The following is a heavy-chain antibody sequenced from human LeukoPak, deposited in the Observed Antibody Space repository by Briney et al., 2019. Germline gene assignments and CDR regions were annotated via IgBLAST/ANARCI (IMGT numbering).Heavy chain of an antibody. J-gene: IGHJ4*02. V-gene: IGHV4-30-4*08. CDR1: GGSISSGDYY. CDR2: IYYSGST. Sequence: SETLSLTCTVSGGSISSGDYYWSWIRHPPGKGLEGIGYIYYSGSTYYNPSLKSRVTISVDTSKNQFSLKLSSVTAADTAVYYCARLEISSTSFFDYWGQGTLVTVSS. D-gene: IGHD2-2*01. CDR3: ARLEISSTSFFDY.